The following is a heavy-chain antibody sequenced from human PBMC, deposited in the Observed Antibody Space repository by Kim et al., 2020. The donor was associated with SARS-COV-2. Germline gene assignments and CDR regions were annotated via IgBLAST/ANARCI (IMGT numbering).Heavy chain of an antibody. J-gene: IGHJ4*02. Sequence: ADSVKGRLTISRDNAKKSLYLQMNSLRAEDTAIYYCARGDDSGLFYYHFDLWGQGTLVNVSP. CDR3: ARGDDSGLFYYHFDL. D-gene: IGHD1-26*01. V-gene: IGHV3-48*03.